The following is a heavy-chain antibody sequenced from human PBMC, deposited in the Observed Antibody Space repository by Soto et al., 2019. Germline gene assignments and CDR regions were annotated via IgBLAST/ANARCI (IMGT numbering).Heavy chain of an antibody. V-gene: IGHV3-23*01. J-gene: IGHJ4*02. CDR3: AKDFTPDSRWDIDY. CDR1: GFTFSVYT. Sequence: EVQLLESGGGLVQPAGSLRLSCAASGFTFSVYTMSWFRQAPGRGLEWVSSIYGNGRSTFYSTSVKGRFTITRDNSGNTVYLHMSSLRVEDTAIYYCAKDFTPDSRWDIDYWGRGSLSPSPQ. CDR2: IYGNGRST. D-gene: IGHD1-26*01.